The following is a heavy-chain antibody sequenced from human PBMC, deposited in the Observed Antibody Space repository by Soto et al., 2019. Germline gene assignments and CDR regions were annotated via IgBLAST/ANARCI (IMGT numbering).Heavy chain of an antibody. CDR2: IYYSGST. CDR3: ARHPESPYYDFWTWDPSGMDV. J-gene: IGHJ6*02. Sequence: PXGTLSLTCTVSGGSISSSSYYWGWIRQPPGKGLEWIGSIYYSGSTYYNPSLKSRVTISVDTSKNQFSLKLSSVTAADTAVYYCARHPESPYYDFWTWDPSGMDVWGQGTTVTVSS. D-gene: IGHD3-3*01. V-gene: IGHV4-39*01. CDR1: GGSISSSSYY.